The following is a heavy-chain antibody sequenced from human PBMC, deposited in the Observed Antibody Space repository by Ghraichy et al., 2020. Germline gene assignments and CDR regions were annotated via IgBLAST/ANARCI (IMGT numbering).Heavy chain of an antibody. V-gene: IGHV3-48*02. CDR2: ISSGSSPT. J-gene: IGHJ4*02. CDR3: GRLSGYDLASGVY. CDR1: GFTFSSYT. Sequence: GESLNISCVASGFTFSSYTMNWVRQAPGKGLEWVSYISSGSSPTYYADSVKGRFTISRDNAKNSLYLQMNSLRDEDTAVYYCGRLSGYDLASGVYWGQGTLVTVSS. D-gene: IGHD5-12*01.